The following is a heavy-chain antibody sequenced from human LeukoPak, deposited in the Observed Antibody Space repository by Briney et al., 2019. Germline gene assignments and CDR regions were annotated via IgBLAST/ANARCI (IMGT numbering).Heavy chain of an antibody. J-gene: IGHJ4*02. CDR2: INPNSGGT. Sequence: ASLKVSCKASGYTFTGYYMRWVRQAPGQGLEWMGWINPNSGGTNYAQKFQGRVTMIRGTSISTAYMELSRRRFDDRAVYYCASGSSYDSSGRGFDYWGQGTLVTVSS. CDR3: ASGSSYDSSGRGFDY. CDR1: GYTFTGYY. D-gene: IGHD3-22*01. V-gene: IGHV1-2*02.